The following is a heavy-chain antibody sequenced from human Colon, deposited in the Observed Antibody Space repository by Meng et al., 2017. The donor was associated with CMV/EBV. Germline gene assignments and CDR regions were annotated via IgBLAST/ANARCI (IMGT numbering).Heavy chain of an antibody. D-gene: IGHD6-13*01. V-gene: IGHV3-66*02. CDR2: IYTGDNP. J-gene: IGHJ2*01. Sequence: EFTVRSNDMSWVRQAPGKGLEWVSIIYTGDNPNYADSVRGRFTISRDNSKNTLYLQMNSLRADDTAVYYCASFKDQQVGGLYWYFDLWGRGTLVTVSS. CDR1: EFTVRSND. CDR3: ASFKDQQVGGLYWYFDL.